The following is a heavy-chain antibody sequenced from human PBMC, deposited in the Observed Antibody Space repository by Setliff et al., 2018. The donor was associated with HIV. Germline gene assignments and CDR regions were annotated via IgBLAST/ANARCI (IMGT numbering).Heavy chain of an antibody. CDR3: ARGGYSYGYYYYYYMDV. D-gene: IGHD5-18*01. J-gene: IGHJ6*03. V-gene: IGHV4-39*07. CDR1: GGSTSGSSYY. CDR2: IYYSGST. Sequence: SETLSLTCSVSGGSTSGSSYYWGWIRQPPGKGLEWIGSIYYSGSTYYNPSLKSRVTISVDTSKNQFSLKLNSVTAADTAVYYCARGGYSYGYYYYYYMDVWGKGTTVTVSS.